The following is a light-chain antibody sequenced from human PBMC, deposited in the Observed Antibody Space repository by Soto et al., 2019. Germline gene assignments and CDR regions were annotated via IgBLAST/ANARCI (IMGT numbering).Light chain of an antibody. Sequence: AIQMTQSPSSLSAFVGDRVTITCRASQVINNDLGWYQQKPGQAPKLLIYAASSLHSGVPSRFSGSGSGTYCTLTISILQPADFATYYYLHDFTYPRTFGPGTKVEMK. CDR3: LHDFTYPRT. J-gene: IGKJ1*01. CDR1: QVINND. V-gene: IGKV1-6*01. CDR2: AAS.